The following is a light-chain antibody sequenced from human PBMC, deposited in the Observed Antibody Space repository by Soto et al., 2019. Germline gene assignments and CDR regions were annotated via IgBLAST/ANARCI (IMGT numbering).Light chain of an antibody. Sequence: EVVMTQSPATLSVSPGDGVTLSCRASQGICDTLAWYQHKPGQTPRLLIYDTSTRATGVPARFSVSRSGTEFSLTINSLQSEALAIYYGQPYNDWPLNFGGGTKVDIK. CDR1: QGICDT. J-gene: IGKJ4*01. CDR3: QPYNDWPLN. V-gene: IGKV3-15*01. CDR2: DTS.